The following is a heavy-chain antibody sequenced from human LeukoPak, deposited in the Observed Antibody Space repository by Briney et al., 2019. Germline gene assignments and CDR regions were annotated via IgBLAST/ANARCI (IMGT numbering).Heavy chain of an antibody. Sequence: PGGSLRLSCAASGFTFDDYAMHWVRQAPGKGLEWVSGISWSSDNIDYADSVKGRFTISRDNAKNSLYLQMNSLRAEDTAVYYCARGADSGYSSDNWGQGTLVSVSS. J-gene: IGHJ4*02. CDR2: ISWSSDNI. CDR3: ARGADSGYSSDN. D-gene: IGHD3-9*01. V-gene: IGHV3-9*01. CDR1: GFTFDDYA.